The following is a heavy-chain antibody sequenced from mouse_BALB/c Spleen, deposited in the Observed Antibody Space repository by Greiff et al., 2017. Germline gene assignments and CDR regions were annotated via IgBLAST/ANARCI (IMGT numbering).Heavy chain of an antibody. J-gene: IGHJ2*01. Sequence: EVKLLESGGGLVQPGGSLGLSCATSGFTFTDYYMSWVRQPPGKALEWLGFIRNKANGYTTEYSASVKGRFTISRDNSQSILYLQMNTLRAEDSATYYCARDEGSYYFDYWGQGTTLTVSS. CDR2: IRNKANGYTT. CDR3: ARDEGSYYFDY. CDR1: GFTFTDYY. V-gene: IGHV7-3*02.